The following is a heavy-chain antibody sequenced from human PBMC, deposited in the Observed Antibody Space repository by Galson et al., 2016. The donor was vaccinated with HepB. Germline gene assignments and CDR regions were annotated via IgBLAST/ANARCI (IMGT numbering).Heavy chain of an antibody. D-gene: IGHD2-15*01. Sequence: SVKVSCKASGYTFTSYGISWVRQAPGQGLEWMGWINGYNGYTNYAQKLQGRITMTTDTSTTTAYMELRSLRSDDTAVYYCARVRRSGGSFFDYWGQGTLSPSPQ. J-gene: IGHJ4*02. CDR3: ARVRRSGGSFFDY. CDR2: INGYNGYT. V-gene: IGHV1-18*01. CDR1: GYTFTSYG.